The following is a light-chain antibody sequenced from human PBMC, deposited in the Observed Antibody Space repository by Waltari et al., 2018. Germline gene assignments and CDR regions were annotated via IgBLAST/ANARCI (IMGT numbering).Light chain of an antibody. Sequence: IVMTPAPDSLAVALGERATLNCKSNQSVLYSSNNKNYLAWYQQKPGQPPKLLIYWASTRESGVPDRFSGSGSGTDFTLTISSLQAEDVAVYYCQQYYSTPYTFGQGTKLEIK. CDR1: QSVLYSSNNKNY. J-gene: IGKJ2*01. V-gene: IGKV4-1*01. CDR2: WAS. CDR3: QQYYSTPYT.